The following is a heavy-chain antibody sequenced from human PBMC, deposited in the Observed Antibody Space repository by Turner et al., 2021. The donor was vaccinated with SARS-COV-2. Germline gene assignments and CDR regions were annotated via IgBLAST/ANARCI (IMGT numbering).Heavy chain of an antibody. CDR3: ARETREARFDP. D-gene: IGHD1-26*01. CDR1: GFTFSSNY. J-gene: IGHJ5*02. V-gene: IGHV3-66*01. Sequence: VQLVESGGGVVQPGRSLRLSCAASGFTFSSNYMNWVRQAPGKGLEWVSIIYSGGSTYYADSVKGRFTISRDNSKNTLFLQMNSLRAEDTAVYYCARETREARFDPWGQGTLVTVSS. CDR2: IYSGGST.